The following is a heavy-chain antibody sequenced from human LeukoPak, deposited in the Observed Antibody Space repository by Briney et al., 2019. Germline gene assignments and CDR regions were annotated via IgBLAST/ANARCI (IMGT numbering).Heavy chain of an antibody. CDR2: ISGSGGST. D-gene: IGHD3-22*01. V-gene: IGHV3-23*01. Sequence: GGSLRLSCAASGFTFSSYAMSWVRQAPGKGLELVSAISGSGGSTYYADAVKGRVTISRDNSQKTLYMQMNSLRAEDTAVYYCAEPLPTYYYDSSGYSDYWGQGTLVTVSS. CDR1: GFTFSSYA. J-gene: IGHJ4*02. CDR3: AEPLPTYYYDSSGYSDY.